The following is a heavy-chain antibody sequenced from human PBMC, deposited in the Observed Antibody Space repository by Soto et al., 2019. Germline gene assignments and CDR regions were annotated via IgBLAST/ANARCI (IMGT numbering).Heavy chain of an antibody. D-gene: IGHD6-13*01. V-gene: IGHV3-64*01. CDR1: GFTFSSYA. J-gene: IGHJ6*03. CDR2: ISSNGGST. Sequence: GGSLRLSCAASGFTFSSYAMHWVRQAPGKGLEYVSAISSNGGSTYYANSVKGRFTISRDNSKNTLYLQMGSLRAEDMAVYYCARAGARVEQQLSLHYYMDVWGKGTTVTVSS. CDR3: ARAGARVEQQLSLHYYMDV.